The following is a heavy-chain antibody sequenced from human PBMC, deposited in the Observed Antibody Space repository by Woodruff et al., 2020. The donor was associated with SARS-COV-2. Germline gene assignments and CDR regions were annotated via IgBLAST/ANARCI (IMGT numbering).Heavy chain of an antibody. J-gene: IGHJ4*02. Sequence: SVKGRFTITRDHSKNTLYLQMNSLRAEDTAVYYCARGIGGAVAGIIDYWGQGTLVTVSS. V-gene: IGHV3-30*01. CDR3: ARGIGGAVAGIIDY. D-gene: IGHD6-19*01.